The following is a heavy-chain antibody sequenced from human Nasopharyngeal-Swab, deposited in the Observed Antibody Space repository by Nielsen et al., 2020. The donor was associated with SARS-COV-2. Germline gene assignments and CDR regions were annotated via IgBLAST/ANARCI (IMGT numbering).Heavy chain of an antibody. Sequence: GESLKISCVASGYSFRTYGMGWVRQAPGKGLEWVAAIVGSGDISGSGGNTYYADSVKGRFTISRDNSKNTLSLQMNSLRAEDTAVYYCAKDLRGPYFFWGQGTLVTVSS. J-gene: IGHJ4*02. CDR1: GYSFRTYG. V-gene: IGHV3-23*01. CDR3: AKDLRGPYFF. D-gene: IGHD2/OR15-2a*01. CDR2: IVGSGDISGSGGNT.